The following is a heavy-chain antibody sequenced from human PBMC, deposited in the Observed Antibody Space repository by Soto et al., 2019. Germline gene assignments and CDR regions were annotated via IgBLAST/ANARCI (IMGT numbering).Heavy chain of an antibody. CDR2: IYYSGST. Sequence: KPSETLSLTCTVSGGSISSGDYYWSWIRQPPGKGLEWIGYIYYSGSTYYNPSLKSRVTISVDTSKNQFSLKLSSVTAADTAVYYCARGAVRYCSGGSCYTNWFDPWGQGTLVTVSS. V-gene: IGHV4-30-4*01. CDR1: GGSISSGDYY. CDR3: ARGAVRYCSGGSCYTNWFDP. D-gene: IGHD2-15*01. J-gene: IGHJ5*02.